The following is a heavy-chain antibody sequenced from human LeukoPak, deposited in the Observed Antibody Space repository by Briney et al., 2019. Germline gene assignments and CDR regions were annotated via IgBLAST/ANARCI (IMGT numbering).Heavy chain of an antibody. CDR2: ISSSSNYI. CDR1: GLTFSSYS. V-gene: IGHV3-21*01. Sequence: GGSLRLSCAPSGLTFSSYSVNWVRQAPGKGLEWVSFISSSSNYIYYADSVKGRFTISRDNAKNSLYLQMNSLRAEDTAVYYCAVWGAFDYWGQGTLVTVSS. CDR3: AVWGAFDY. D-gene: IGHD7-27*01. J-gene: IGHJ4*02.